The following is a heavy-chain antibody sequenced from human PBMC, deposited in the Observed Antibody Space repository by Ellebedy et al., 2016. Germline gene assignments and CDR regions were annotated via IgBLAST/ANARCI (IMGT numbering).Heavy chain of an antibody. V-gene: IGHV3-30-3*01. D-gene: IGHD5-24*01. Sequence: GESLKISCAASGFTFNNYAIHWVRQAPGTGLEWVAVISYDGSNKYYADSVKGRFTISRDNSKNTLYLQMNSLRAEDTAVYYCARGLGMAAISAVGYWGQGTLVTVSS. CDR1: GFTFNNYA. J-gene: IGHJ4*02. CDR3: ARGLGMAAISAVGY. CDR2: ISYDGSNK.